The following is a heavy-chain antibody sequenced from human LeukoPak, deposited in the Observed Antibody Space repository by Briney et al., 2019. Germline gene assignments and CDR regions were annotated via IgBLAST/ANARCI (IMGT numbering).Heavy chain of an antibody. CDR1: GFTFSTPW. Sequence: GGSLRLSCAASGFTFSTPWMTWVRQAPGKGLEWVGLIKSKSDGGTTDHAAPVKGRFSISRDDSKNTLYLQMNSLKTEDTAVYYCSTLCLIGFYAFDIWGRGTMVTVSS. D-gene: IGHD3-3*01. CDR3: STLCLIGFYAFDI. V-gene: IGHV3-15*01. CDR2: IKSKSDGGTT. J-gene: IGHJ3*02.